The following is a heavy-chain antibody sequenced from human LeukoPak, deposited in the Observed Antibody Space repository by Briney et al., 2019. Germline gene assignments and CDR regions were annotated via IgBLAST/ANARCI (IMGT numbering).Heavy chain of an antibody. CDR3: AREQDDSSGWPNYYYYYGMDV. V-gene: IGHV3-7*01. J-gene: IGHJ6*02. CDR2: IKQDGREN. D-gene: IGHD6-19*01. CDR1: GFTFSSYW. Sequence: PGGSLSLSCAASGFTFSSYWMRWVRQAPGKGLEGVANIKQDGRENCYVESVKSRFTISRDNAKNSLYLQMNSLRAEDTAVYYCAREQDDSSGWPNYYYYYGMDVWCQGTTVTVSS.